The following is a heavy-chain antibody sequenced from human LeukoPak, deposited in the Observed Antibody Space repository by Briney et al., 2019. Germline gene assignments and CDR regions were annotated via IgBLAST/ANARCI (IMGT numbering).Heavy chain of an antibody. V-gene: IGHV3-21*01. CDR3: ARPYSSSWYGTFGY. CDR1: GFTFSSYS. J-gene: IGHJ4*02. Sequence: GGSLRLSCAASGFTFSSYSMNWVRQAPGKGLEWVSSISSSSSYIYYADSVKGRFTISRDNAKNSLYLQMNSLRAEDTAVYYCARPYSSSWYGTFGYWGQGRLVTVSS. D-gene: IGHD6-13*01. CDR2: ISSSSSYI.